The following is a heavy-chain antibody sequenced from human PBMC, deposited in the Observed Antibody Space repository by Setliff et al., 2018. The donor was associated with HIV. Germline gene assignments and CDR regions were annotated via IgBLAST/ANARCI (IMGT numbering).Heavy chain of an antibody. J-gene: IGHJ6*03. CDR2: ISRSGTHI. D-gene: IGHD2-2*01. CDR3: ARDGCSSATCYADTHYYYMDV. Sequence: LRLSCTSSGFTFTSYTMNWVRQAPGEGLEWVSSISRSGTHISYTDSVRGRFTISRDNAKNSLYLQMNSLRVEDTALYFCARDGCSSATCYADTHYYYMDVWGKGTTVTVSS. V-gene: IGHV3-21*01. CDR1: GFTFTSYT.